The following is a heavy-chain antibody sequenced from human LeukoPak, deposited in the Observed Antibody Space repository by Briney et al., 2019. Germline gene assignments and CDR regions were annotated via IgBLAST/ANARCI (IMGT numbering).Heavy chain of an antibody. CDR1: RFTFSSYT. Sequence: GGSLRLSCSASRFTFSSYTMNWVRQAPGKGLEWVSSISSSSSYIYYADSVKGRFTISRDNAKNSLYLQMNSLRAEDTAVYYCAKDLSSAITSALVLDVWGQGATVIVSS. J-gene: IGHJ6*02. D-gene: IGHD3-22*01. CDR2: ISSSSSYI. V-gene: IGHV3-21*01. CDR3: AKDLSSAITSALVLDV.